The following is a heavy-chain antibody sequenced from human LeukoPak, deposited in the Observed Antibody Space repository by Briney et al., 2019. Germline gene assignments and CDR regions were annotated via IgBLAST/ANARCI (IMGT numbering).Heavy chain of an antibody. Sequence: PSGTLSLTCAVSGGSISSSNWWSWVRQSPARGLEWVASISPGGGTTYYADYVKGRFTISRDNSNNTLHVQMNSLRAEDTAVYYCAKVRSGSANWALRIFDNWGQGTLVTVSS. CDR3: AKVRSGSANWALRIFDN. V-gene: IGHV3-23*01. D-gene: IGHD1-1*01. CDR1: GGSISSSN. J-gene: IGHJ4*02. CDR2: ISPGGGTT.